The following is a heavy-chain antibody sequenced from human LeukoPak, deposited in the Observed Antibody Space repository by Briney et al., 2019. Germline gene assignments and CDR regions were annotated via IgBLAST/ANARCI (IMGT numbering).Heavy chain of an antibody. CDR3: ASSLDCSSTSCNGGFDY. CDR2: IYHSGST. CDR1: GGSISSGGYY. V-gene: IGHV4-30-2*01. Sequence: SQTLSLTCTVSGGSISSGGYYWSWIRQPPGKGLEWIGYIYHSGSTYYNPSLKSRVTVSVDTSKNQFSLKLSSVTAADTAVYYCASSLDCSSTSCNGGFDYWGQGTLVTVSS. J-gene: IGHJ4*02. D-gene: IGHD2-2*01.